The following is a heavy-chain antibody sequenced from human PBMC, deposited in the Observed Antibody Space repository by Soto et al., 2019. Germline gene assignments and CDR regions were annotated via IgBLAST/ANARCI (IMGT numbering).Heavy chain of an antibody. Sequence: RSLTCFVSGYSITAGGYYWSWIRHHPGKGLEWIGSFYSSGSIIYNPSLRSRVSISGDTSSNQFSMSLTSVTAADTARYYCARMYSSGSGWFHPWGQGTLVTVSS. CDR3: ARMYSSGSGWFHP. CDR2: FYSSGSI. J-gene: IGHJ5*02. D-gene: IGHD6-19*01. CDR1: GYSITAGGYY. V-gene: IGHV4-31*03.